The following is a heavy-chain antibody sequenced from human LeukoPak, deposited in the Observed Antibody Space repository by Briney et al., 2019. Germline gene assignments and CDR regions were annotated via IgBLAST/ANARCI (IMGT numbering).Heavy chain of an antibody. J-gene: IGHJ3*02. CDR3: TRPLDYGGNSWLAFDI. D-gene: IGHD4-23*01. Sequence: KPSETLSLTCTVSGGSISSYYWSWIRQPAGKGLEWIGRIYTSGSTNYNPSLKSRVTISVDTSKNQFSLKLSSVTAADTAVYYCTRPLDYGGNSWLAFDIWGQGTMVTVSS. CDR1: GGSISSYY. V-gene: IGHV4-4*07. CDR2: IYTSGST.